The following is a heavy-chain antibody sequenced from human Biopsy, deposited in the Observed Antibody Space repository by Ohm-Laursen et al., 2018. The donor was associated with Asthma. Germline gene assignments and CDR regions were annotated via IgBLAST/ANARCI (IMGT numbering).Heavy chain of an antibody. V-gene: IGHV3-30*01. CDR3: ARDFSRAIMIGGGREHYFDF. CDR1: GFSFSNFA. Sequence: SLRLSCAASGFSFSNFAIHWVRQAPGKGLEWVGVISKDASTQDYADSVKGRFTISRDNSKNTLHLQMNSLSPEDTAVYYCARDFSRAIMIGGGREHYFDFWGQGTLVTVSS. D-gene: IGHD3-16*01. J-gene: IGHJ4*02. CDR2: ISKDASTQ.